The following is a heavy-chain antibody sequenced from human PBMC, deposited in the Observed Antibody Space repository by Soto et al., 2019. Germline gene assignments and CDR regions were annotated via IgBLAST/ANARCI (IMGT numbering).Heavy chain of an antibody. V-gene: IGHV3-30*03. Sequence: QVQLVESGGGVAQPGRSLRLSCAASGFTFSSYGMHWVRQAPGKRLEWVAAISYGGSNKYYADSVKGRFTISRDNSKNTVYLKMNSQRAEDTAVYYCARDCPAQQLITMFGVVSFGYLGQGTLVTVSS. D-gene: IGHD3-3*01. CDR1: GFTFSSYG. CDR3: ARDCPAQQLITMFGVVSFGY. CDR2: ISYGGSNK. J-gene: IGHJ4*02.